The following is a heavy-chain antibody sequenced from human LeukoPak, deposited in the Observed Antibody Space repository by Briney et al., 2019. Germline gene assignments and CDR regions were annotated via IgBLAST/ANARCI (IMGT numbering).Heavy chain of an antibody. Sequence: PSETLSLTCTVSGGSISSYYWSWIRQPPGKGLEWIGYIYDSGSTNYNPSLKSRVTISVDTSKNQFSLKLSSVTAADTAVYYCARGRVAVAGKRGYFQHWGQGTLVTVSS. J-gene: IGHJ1*01. CDR1: GGSISSYY. CDR2: IYDSGST. D-gene: IGHD6-19*01. CDR3: ARGRVAVAGKRGYFQH. V-gene: IGHV4-59*12.